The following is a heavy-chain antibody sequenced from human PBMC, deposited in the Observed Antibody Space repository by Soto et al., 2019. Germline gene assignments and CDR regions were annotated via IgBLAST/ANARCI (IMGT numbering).Heavy chain of an antibody. Sequence: ASVNVSCKASGYTFTSYGISWVRQAPGQGLEWMGWISAYTGNTNYAQKLQGRATMTTGTSTSTAYMELRSLRSDDTAVYYCARDFSYSSSWYSTTYNCFDTSGQGNLIT. CDR1: GYTFTSYG. J-gene: IGHJ5*02. CDR2: ISAYTGNT. CDR3: ARDFSYSSSWYSTTYNCFDT. D-gene: IGHD6-13*01. V-gene: IGHV1-18*04.